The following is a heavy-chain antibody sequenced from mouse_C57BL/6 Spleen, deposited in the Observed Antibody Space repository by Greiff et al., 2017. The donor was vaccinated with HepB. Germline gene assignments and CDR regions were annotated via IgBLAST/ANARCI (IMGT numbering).Heavy chain of an antibody. Sequence: VQLQQSDAELVKPGASVKISCKVSGYTFTDHTIHWMKQRPEQGLEWIGYIYPRDGSTEYNEKFKGKATLTADKSSSTAYMQLNSLTSEDSAVYYCARTSGSRDYFDYWGQSTTLTVSS. CDR2: IYPRDGST. J-gene: IGHJ2*01. CDR1: GYTFTDHT. CDR3: ARTSGSRDYFDY. D-gene: IGHD1-1*01. V-gene: IGHV1-78*01.